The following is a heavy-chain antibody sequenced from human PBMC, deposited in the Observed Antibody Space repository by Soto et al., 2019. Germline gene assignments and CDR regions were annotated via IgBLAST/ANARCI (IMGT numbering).Heavy chain of an antibody. D-gene: IGHD6-19*01. J-gene: IGHJ4*02. CDR1: GGTFSSYT. CDR3: ARRAGAVPGRIDF. Sequence: QVQLVQSGAEVKKPGSSVKVSCKASGGTFSSYTLNWVRQAPGQGLEWMGGIIPIFDTTNYAQKFQGRVTITADESTSTVYMELSNLRSEDTAVYYCARRAGAVPGRIDFWGQGTLVTVSS. CDR2: IIPIFDTT. V-gene: IGHV1-69*01.